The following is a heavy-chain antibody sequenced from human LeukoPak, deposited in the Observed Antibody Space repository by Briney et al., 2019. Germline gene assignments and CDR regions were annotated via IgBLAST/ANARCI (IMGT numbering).Heavy chain of an antibody. Sequence: SETLSLTCAVSGGSTISSNYYWGWIRQPPGKGLDWIGGIHYSGNTYYNPSLKSRVTISVDTSKNQFSLKLSSVTAADTAVYYCARLGAGPTYYDFWSGYSSFYFDYWGQGTLVTVSS. CDR3: ARLGAGPTYYDFWSGYSSFYFDY. V-gene: IGHV4-39*01. J-gene: IGHJ4*02. D-gene: IGHD3-3*01. CDR1: GGSTISSNYY. CDR2: IHYSGNT.